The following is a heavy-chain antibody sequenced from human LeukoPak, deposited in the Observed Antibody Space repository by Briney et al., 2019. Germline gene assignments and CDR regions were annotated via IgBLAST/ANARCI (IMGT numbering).Heavy chain of an antibody. V-gene: IGHV3-9*01. Sequence: GGSLRLSCAASGFTFSSYTMNWVRQAPGKGLEWVSGISWNSGSIGYADSVKGRFTISRDNAKNSLYLQMNSLRAEDTALYYCAKGTSWALPIAAAAEWGQGTLVTVSS. J-gene: IGHJ4*02. CDR3: AKGTSWALPIAAAAE. CDR1: GFTFSSYT. D-gene: IGHD6-13*01. CDR2: ISWNSGSI.